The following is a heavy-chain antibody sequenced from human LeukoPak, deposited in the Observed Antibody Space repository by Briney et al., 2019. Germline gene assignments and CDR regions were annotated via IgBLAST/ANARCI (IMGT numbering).Heavy chain of an antibody. CDR2: IYYSAST. CDR3: AREATVTTRGFDY. D-gene: IGHD4-17*01. CDR1: GGSISSGGYY. V-gene: IGHV4-31*03. Sequence: SESLSLTCTVSGGSISSGGYYWSWIRQHPGKGLEWIGCIYYSASTYYNPSLKSRVTISVDTSKNQFSLKLSSVTAADTAVYYCAREATVTTRGFDYWGQGTLVTVSS. J-gene: IGHJ4*02.